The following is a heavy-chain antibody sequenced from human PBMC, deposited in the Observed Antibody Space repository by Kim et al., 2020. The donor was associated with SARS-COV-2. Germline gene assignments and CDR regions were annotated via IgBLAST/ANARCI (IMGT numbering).Heavy chain of an antibody. J-gene: IGHJ6*02. D-gene: IGHD3-10*01. CDR3: ARYCSGSYFPYYLGMDV. CDR1: GFSLTTDGVG. CDR2: IFWDDDK. Sequence: SGPTLVNPTQTLTLTCAVSGFSLTTDGVGVGWIRQPPGKALEWLALIFWDDDKRYSSSLKSRLTITKDTSKNQVVLTMTNMDPVDTATYYCARYCSGSYFPYYLGMDVWGQGTTVRVSS. V-gene: IGHV2-5*02.